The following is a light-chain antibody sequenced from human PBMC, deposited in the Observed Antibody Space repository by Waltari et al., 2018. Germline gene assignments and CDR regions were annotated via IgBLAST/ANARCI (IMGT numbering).Light chain of an antibody. CDR2: WAS. CDR3: QQYYSVPFT. Sequence: EIEMTQSPDSLAVSLGERATINCKSSQSVLFSSNNKNYLAWYQQKPGQPPQLLIYWASTRESGVPDRFAGSGSGTDFTLTISTLQAEDVAVYYCQQYYSVPFTFGPGTKVDIK. CDR1: QSVLFSSNNKNY. V-gene: IGKV4-1*01. J-gene: IGKJ3*01.